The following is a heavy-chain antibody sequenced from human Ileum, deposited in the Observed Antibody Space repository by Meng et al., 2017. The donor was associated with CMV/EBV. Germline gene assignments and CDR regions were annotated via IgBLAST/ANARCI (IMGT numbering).Heavy chain of an antibody. CDR2: NNRNDDK. V-gene: IGHV2-5*01. Sequence: QITSKESGPMLVKATQILTLTCPFSGFSLDTSGVGGAWNRRPPGKALQWLALNNRNDDKRYSPALHSRRTITMDTSKNQVVLTMTNMDPGDTATDYCAHTYYDGGSWYGFDYWGQGTLVTVSS. J-gene: IGHJ4*02. CDR1: GFSLDTSGVG. D-gene: IGHD2-15*01. CDR3: AHTYYDGGSWYGFDY.